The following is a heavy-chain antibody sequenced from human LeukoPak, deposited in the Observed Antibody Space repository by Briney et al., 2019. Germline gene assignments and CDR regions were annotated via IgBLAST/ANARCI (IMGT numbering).Heavy chain of an antibody. Sequence: NSSETLSLTCAVYGGSFSGYYWSWIRQPPGKGLEWIGEINHSGSTNYNPSLKSRVTISVDTSKNQFSLKLSSVTAADTAVYYCAREIVVVPAAMRYNWFDPWGKGTLVTVSS. CDR2: INHSGST. D-gene: IGHD2-2*01. CDR3: AREIVVVPAAMRYNWFDP. V-gene: IGHV4-34*01. J-gene: IGHJ5*02. CDR1: GGSFSGYY.